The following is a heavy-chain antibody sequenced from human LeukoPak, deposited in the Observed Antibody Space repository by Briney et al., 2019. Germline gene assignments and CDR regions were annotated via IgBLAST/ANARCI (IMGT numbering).Heavy chain of an antibody. CDR2: IIPIFGTA. V-gene: IGHV1-69*13. Sequence: GASVKVSCKASGYTFTGYYMHWVRQAPGQGLEWMGGIIPIFGTANYAQKFQGRVTITADESTSTAYMELSSLRSEDTAVYYCARDLKEVGATPIGRYYYYYYMDVWGKGTTVTVSS. CDR3: ARDLKEVGATPIGRYYYYYYMDV. CDR1: GYTFTGYY. D-gene: IGHD1-26*01. J-gene: IGHJ6*03.